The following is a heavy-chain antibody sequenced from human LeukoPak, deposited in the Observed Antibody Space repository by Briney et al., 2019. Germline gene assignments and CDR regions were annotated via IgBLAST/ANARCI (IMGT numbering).Heavy chain of an antibody. CDR1: GSTFRSYA. CDR3: TTYRQLGEIDY. D-gene: IGHD6-6*01. J-gene: IGHJ4*02. CDR2: ISESDGRT. Sequence: AGGSLRLSCAASGSTFRSYAMNWVRQAPGKGLERVSTISESDGRTLYADSAKGRFTISRDNSKNTLYLQMNSLRAEDTAVYYCTTYRQLGEIDYWGQGTLVTVSS. V-gene: IGHV3-23*01.